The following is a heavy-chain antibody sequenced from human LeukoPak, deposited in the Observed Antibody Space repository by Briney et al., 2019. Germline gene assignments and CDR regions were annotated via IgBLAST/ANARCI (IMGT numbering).Heavy chain of an antibody. D-gene: IGHD3-10*01. V-gene: IGHV3-74*01. CDR2: ITSDGSST. CDR3: ARDGGDDAFDI. Sequence: GGSLRLSCAASGFTFSSYWMHWVRQAPGKGLVWVSRITSDGSSTSYADSVKGRFTISRDNAKNTLYLQMNSLRAEDTAVYYCARDGGDDAFDIRGQGTMVTVSS. CDR1: GFTFSSYW. J-gene: IGHJ3*02.